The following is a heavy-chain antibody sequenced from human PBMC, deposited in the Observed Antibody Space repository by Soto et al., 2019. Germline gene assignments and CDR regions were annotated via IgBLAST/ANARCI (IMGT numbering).Heavy chain of an antibody. CDR1: GFTFTSSA. Sequence: ASVKVSCKASGFTFTSSAMQWVRQARGQRLEWIGWIVVGSGNTNYAQKFQERVTMTRDTSTSTVYMELSSLRSEDTAVYYCARGGLIYGGGDGYPLVFDFWGQGKLVTVSS. CDR2: IVVGSGNT. D-gene: IGHD2-21*02. CDR3: ARGGLIYGGGDGYPLVFDF. V-gene: IGHV1-58*02. J-gene: IGHJ3*01.